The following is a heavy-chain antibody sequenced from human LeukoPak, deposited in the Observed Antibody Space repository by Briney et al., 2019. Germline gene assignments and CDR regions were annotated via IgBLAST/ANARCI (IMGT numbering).Heavy chain of an antibody. CDR1: GYTFTGHY. D-gene: IGHD3/OR15-3a*01. CDR2: INPNTSVT. Sequence: GASVKVSCKASGYTFTGHYVHWLRQAPGQGLEWMGWINPNTSVTNYAQKFQGRVTLTRDTSISTAYMELSRLRSDDTAIYSCASVDSGTAYLRHDFWGQGTLVTVSS. V-gene: IGHV1-2*02. CDR3: ASVDSGTAYLRHDF. J-gene: IGHJ4*02.